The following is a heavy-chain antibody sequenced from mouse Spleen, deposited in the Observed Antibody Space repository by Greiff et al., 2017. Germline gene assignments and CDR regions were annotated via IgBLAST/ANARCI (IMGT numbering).Heavy chain of an antibody. CDR3: TRSYYGSRTVYFDY. V-gene: IGHV1-15*01. Sequence: QVQLQQSGAELVRPGASVTLSCKASGYTFTDYEMHWVKQTPVHGLEWIGAIDPETGGTAYNQKFKGKAILTADKSSSTAYMELRTLTSEDSAVYYCTRSYYGSRTVYFDYWGQGTTLTVSS. J-gene: IGHJ2*01. CDR2: IDPETGGT. CDR1: GYTFTDYE. D-gene: IGHD1-1*01.